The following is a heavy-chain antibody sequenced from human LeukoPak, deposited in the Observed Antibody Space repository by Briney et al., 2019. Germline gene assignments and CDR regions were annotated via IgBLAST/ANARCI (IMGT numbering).Heavy chain of an antibody. CDR2: ISSSSSYI. D-gene: IGHD6-19*01. V-gene: IGHV3-21*01. J-gene: IGHJ3*02. CDR3: ARVYTGGWYSRRRSSHAFDI. CDR1: GFTFSSYS. Sequence: GGSLRLSCAASGFTFSSYSMNWVRQAPGKGLEWVSSISSSSSYIYYADSAKGRFTISRDNAKNSLYLQMNSLRAEDTAVYYCARVYTGGWYSRRRSSHAFDIWGQGTMVTVSS.